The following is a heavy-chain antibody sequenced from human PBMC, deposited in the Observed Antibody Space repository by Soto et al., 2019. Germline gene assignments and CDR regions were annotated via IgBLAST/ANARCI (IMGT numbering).Heavy chain of an antibody. CDR1: GGSISSGNYY. CDR3: ATMGTPVTGLYYFDY. D-gene: IGHD4-17*01. CDR2: ISYGWTT. V-gene: IGHV4-30-4*01. J-gene: IGHJ4*02. Sequence: QVQLQESGPGLVKPSQTLSLTCTVSGGSISSGNYYWSWIRQPPGKGLEWIGFISYGWTTHYSASLRSRVSISVDTYKNQFSLDLSSVTAADTAVYYCATMGTPVTGLYYFDYWGQGTLVTVSS.